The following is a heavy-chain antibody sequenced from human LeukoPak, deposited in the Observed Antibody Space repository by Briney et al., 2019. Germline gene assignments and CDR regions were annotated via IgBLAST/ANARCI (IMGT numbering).Heavy chain of an antibody. Sequence: PSETLSLTCTVSGGSISSSSYYWGWIRQPPGKGLEWIGSIYYSGSTYYNPALKNRVTISGDSSQNHFSLKLASVTAADTAVYYCARDDTKYFYASGNFMKWVYWGQGILVTVSS. V-gene: IGHV4-39*02. CDR2: IYYSGST. CDR1: GGSISSSSYY. J-gene: IGHJ4*02. CDR3: ARDDTKYFYASGNFMKWVY. D-gene: IGHD3-10*01.